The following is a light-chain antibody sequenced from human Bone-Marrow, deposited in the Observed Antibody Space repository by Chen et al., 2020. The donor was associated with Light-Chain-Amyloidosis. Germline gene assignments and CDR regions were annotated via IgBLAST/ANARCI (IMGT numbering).Light chain of an antibody. J-gene: IGLJ1*01. CDR3: CSYAGASTYV. CDR2: EVE. CDR1: RSDIGSFNL. V-gene: IGLV2-23*02. Sequence: QSALTQPRSVSGSLGRSVTISCTGTRSDIGSFNLVSWYQHHPDKAPKLIIYEVEKRPSGVSNRFSGSRSGNTASLTISGLQADDEAAYYCCSYAGASTYVFGTGTEVTVL.